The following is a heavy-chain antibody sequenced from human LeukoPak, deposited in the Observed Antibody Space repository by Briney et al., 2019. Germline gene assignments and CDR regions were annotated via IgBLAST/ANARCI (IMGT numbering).Heavy chain of an antibody. J-gene: IGHJ4*02. V-gene: IGHV3-9*01. CDR1: GFTFDDYA. CDR3: AKDVLTSSSSFFDY. Sequence: GGSLRLSCAASGFTFDDYAMHWVRQAPGKGLEWVSGISWNSGSIVYADSVKGRFTISRDNAKNSLYLQMNSLRAEDTALYYCAKDVLTSSSSFFDYWGQGTLVTVSS. CDR2: ISWNSGSI. D-gene: IGHD2-2*01.